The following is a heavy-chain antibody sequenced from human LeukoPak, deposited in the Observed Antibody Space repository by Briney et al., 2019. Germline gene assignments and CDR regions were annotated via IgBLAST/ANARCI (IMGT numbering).Heavy chain of an antibody. CDR1: GFTFSSYT. CDR2: ISSGSSYI. D-gene: IGHD4-23*01. V-gene: IGHV3-21*01. J-gene: IGHJ4*02. Sequence: GGSLRLSCAASGFTFSSYTMNWVRQAPGKGLEWVSSISSGSSYIYYADSVKGRFTISRVNAKNSLYLQMNSLRVEDTAVYYCATGTEETTVVTPCYWGQGTLVTVSS. CDR3: ATGTEETTVVTPCY.